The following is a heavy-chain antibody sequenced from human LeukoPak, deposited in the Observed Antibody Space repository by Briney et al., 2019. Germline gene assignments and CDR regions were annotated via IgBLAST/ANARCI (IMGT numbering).Heavy chain of an antibody. CDR3: ARDPGGYFDY. CDR1: GFLFGSHA. Sequence: GGSLRLSCAASGFLFGSHAVNWVRQAPGKGLEWASGISGSGGSTYYADSVKGRFTISRGNSKNTLFLQMNSLRPEDTAVYFCARDPGGYFDYWGQGTLVTVSS. V-gene: IGHV3-23*01. D-gene: IGHD3-10*01. CDR2: ISGSGGST. J-gene: IGHJ4*02.